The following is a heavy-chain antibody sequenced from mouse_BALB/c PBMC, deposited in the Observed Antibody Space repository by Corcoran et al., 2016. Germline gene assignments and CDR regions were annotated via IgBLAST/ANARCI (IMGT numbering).Heavy chain of an antibody. Sequence: EVKLLESGGGLVQPGGSLKLSCAASGFDFSGFWMSWVRQAPGKGLEWIGEINPRSRTINYTPSLTDKFIISRDNAKNTLYLQMSKVRSEDTALYYCARNHNYGLFAYWGQGTLVTVSA. D-gene: IGHD1-1*01. V-gene: IGHV4-1*02. CDR3: ARNHNYGLFAY. CDR2: INPRSRTI. CDR1: GFDFSGFW. J-gene: IGHJ3*01.